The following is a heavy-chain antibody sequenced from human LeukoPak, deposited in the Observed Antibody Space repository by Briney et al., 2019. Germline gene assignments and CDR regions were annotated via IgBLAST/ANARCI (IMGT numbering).Heavy chain of an antibody. J-gene: IGHJ4*02. V-gene: IGHV3-23*01. Sequence: PGGSLRLSCAASGFTFSSYAMNWVRQAPGKGLEWVSAIGGSGGVTYYADSVKGRFTISRDNSKNTLYLRMSSLRAEDTAVYYCAKGSYYDSSGSFYFDYWGQGTLVTVSS. CDR2: IGGSGGVT. CDR3: AKGSYYDSSGSFYFDY. CDR1: GFTFSSYA. D-gene: IGHD3-22*01.